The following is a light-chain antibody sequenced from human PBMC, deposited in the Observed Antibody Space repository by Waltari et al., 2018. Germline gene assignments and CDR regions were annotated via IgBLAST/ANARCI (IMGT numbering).Light chain of an antibody. V-gene: IGKV1-8*01. J-gene: IGKJ2*01. Sequence: AIRITQSPSSLSASTADRVPTPCRASQGIRSYLAWYQQKPGKAPKLLIYAASTLQSGVPSRFSGSGSGTDFTLTISCLQSEDFATYYCQQYYSYPPMYTFGQGTKLEIK. CDR3: QQYYSYPPMYT. CDR1: QGIRSY. CDR2: AAS.